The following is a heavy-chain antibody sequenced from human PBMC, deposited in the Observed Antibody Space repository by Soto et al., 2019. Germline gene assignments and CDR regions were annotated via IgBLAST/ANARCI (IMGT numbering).Heavy chain of an antibody. Sequence: VQLQESGPGLVKPSQTLSLTCSVSGGSISRGDHSWTWIRQPPGKGLEWIGSINYSGSPYYIPSLKSRVNVSVDTSKTQFSLKLTSVTAADTGVYFCARGRQLFDYWGRGTLVTVSS. CDR1: GGSISRGDHS. J-gene: IGHJ4*02. CDR3: ARGRQLFDY. V-gene: IGHV4-30-4*01. D-gene: IGHD1-1*01. CDR2: INYSGSP.